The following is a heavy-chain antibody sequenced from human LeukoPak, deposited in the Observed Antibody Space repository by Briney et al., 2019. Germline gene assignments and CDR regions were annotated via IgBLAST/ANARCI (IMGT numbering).Heavy chain of an antibody. J-gene: IGHJ4*02. CDR1: GFTVSSNY. D-gene: IGHD5-24*01. CDR3: ARESRGYNSGLFDY. Sequence: GSLRLSCAASGFTVSSNYMSWIRQPPGKGLEWIGEINYSGRTKHNPSLKSRVNISVDTSKNEFSLKLSSVTAADTAVYYCARESRGYNSGLFDYWGQGTLVTVSS. V-gene: IGHV4-34*01. CDR2: INYSGRT.